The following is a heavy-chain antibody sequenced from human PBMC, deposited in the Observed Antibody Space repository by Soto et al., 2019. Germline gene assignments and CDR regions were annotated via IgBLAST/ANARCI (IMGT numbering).Heavy chain of an antibody. CDR2: IYYSGST. CDR1: GGSISSSSYY. Sequence: QLQLQESGPGLVKPSETLSLTCTVSGGSISSSSYYWGWIRQPPGKGLEWIGCIYYSGSTYYNPSLKSRVTISVDTSKNQFSLTLSSVTAADTAVYYCATGWFGESQHWGQGTLVTVSS. J-gene: IGHJ1*01. D-gene: IGHD3-10*01. V-gene: IGHV4-39*01. CDR3: ATGWFGESQH.